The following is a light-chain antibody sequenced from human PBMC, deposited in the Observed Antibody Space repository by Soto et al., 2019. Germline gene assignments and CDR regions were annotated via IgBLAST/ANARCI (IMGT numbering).Light chain of an antibody. Sequence: EIVLTQSPGTLSLSPGERATLSCRASQSVSNNYLAWYQQKPGQAPRLLIYGASNRATGIPDRFSGSGSGTDFTLTISGLEPEDFAVYYCQQYGSSVWTFGQGTKVDIK. CDR1: QSVSNNY. CDR2: GAS. V-gene: IGKV3-20*01. CDR3: QQYGSSVWT. J-gene: IGKJ1*01.